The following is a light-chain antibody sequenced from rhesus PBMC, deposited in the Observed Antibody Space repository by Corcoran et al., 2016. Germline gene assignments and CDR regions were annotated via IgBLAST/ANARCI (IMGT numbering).Light chain of an antibody. CDR2: GAS. CDR1: QRVSSY. J-gene: IGKJ3*01. V-gene: IGKV3-53*01. CDR3: HKYSSSPFT. Sequence: QVMLTQSPATLSLSPGERATLSCRASQRVSSYLAWYQKKPGQAPRLIIYGASNRATGDPDRFSGGGSGKAFTLTISSLGREDFAVYYCHKYSSSPFTFGPGTKLDIK.